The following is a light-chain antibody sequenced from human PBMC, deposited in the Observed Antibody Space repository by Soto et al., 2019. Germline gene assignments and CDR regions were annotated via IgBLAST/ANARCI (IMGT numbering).Light chain of an antibody. CDR2: TAS. J-gene: IGKJ4*01. Sequence: DIQLTQSPSFLSASVGDRVSITCRASQGISTNLAWYQQKPGKAPKLLIYTASTLQRGVPSRFSGSGSGTEFTLTIRSLQPEDFATYYCQQLNGYPLTFGGGTKVEIK. V-gene: IGKV1-9*01. CDR3: QQLNGYPLT. CDR1: QGISTN.